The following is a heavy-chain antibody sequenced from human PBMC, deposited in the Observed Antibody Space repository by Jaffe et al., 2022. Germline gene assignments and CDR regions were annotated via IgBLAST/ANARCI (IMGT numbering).Heavy chain of an antibody. CDR1: GYTFTSYG. CDR2: ISAYNGNT. CDR3: ARAEGGYDILTGYYMEWNYFDY. V-gene: IGHV1-18*01. Sequence: QVQLVQSGAEVKKPGASVKVSCKASGYTFTSYGISWVRQAPGQGLEWMGWISAYNGNTNYAQKLQGRVTMTTDTSTSTAYMELRSLRSDDTAVYYCARAEGGYDILTGYYMEWNYFDYWGQGTLVTVSS. J-gene: IGHJ4*02. D-gene: IGHD3-9*01.